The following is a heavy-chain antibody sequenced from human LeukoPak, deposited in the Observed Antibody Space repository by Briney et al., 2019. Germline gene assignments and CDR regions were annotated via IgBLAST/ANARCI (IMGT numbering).Heavy chain of an antibody. CDR2: INPNSGGT. V-gene: IGHV1-2*02. J-gene: IGHJ4*02. D-gene: IGHD2-8*01. Sequence: GASVKVSCKASGGTFSSYAISWVRQAPGQGLEWMGWINPNSGGTNYAQKFQGRVTMTRDTSISTAYMELSRLRSDDTAVYYCAREGNVGYCTNGVCYSDYWGQGTLVTVSS. CDR3: AREGNVGYCTNGVCYSDY. CDR1: GGTFSSYA.